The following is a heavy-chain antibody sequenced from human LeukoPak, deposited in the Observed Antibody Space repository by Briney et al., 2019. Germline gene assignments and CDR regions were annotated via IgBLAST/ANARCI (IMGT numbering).Heavy chain of an antibody. Sequence: GASVTVSFKASGYTFTNYAIHWGRRAPGQRLEWMGWINAANGNRKYSQKFQDRVTITRDPSATTAYMELRSLRSDDTAVYYCARDSPYHPRLSSWYLPGDYWGQGTLVTVSS. D-gene: IGHD6-13*01. CDR1: GYTFTNYA. CDR2: INAANGNR. CDR3: ARDSPYHPRLSSWYLPGDY. V-gene: IGHV1-3*01. J-gene: IGHJ4*02.